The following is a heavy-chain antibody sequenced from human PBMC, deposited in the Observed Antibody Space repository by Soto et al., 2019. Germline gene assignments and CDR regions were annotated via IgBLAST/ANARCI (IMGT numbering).Heavy chain of an antibody. CDR2: IYPGDSDT. Sequence: GESLKISCKASGYSFSDYWIGWVRQMPGRGLEWMGIIYPGDSDTRYSASFQGRFTISRDNSKNTLYLQMTSLSAEDTAMYYCVRDGDVNTGFGKDYWGQGTLVTVS. D-gene: IGHD3-16*01. CDR3: VRDGDVNTGFGKDY. CDR1: GYSFSDYW. V-gene: IGHV5-51*01. J-gene: IGHJ4*02.